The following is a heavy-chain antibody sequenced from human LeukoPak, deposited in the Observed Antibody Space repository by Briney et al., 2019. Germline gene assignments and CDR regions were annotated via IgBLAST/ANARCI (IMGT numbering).Heavy chain of an antibody. CDR1: GGSISSYY. CDR2: TYYSGST. Sequence: SETLSLTCTVSGGSISSYYWSWIRQPPGKGLEWIGYTYYSGSTNYNPSLKSRVTISVDTSKNQFSLKLSSVTAADTAVYYCARGGWELHFDYWGQGTLVTVSS. CDR3: ARGGWELHFDY. D-gene: IGHD1-26*01. J-gene: IGHJ4*02. V-gene: IGHV4-59*01.